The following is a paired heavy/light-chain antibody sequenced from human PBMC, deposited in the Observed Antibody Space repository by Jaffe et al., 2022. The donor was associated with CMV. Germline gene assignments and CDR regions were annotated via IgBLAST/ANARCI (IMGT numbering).Light chain of an antibody. Sequence: DIQMTQSPSSLSASVGDRVTITCRASLSISSYLNWYHQKPGKAPKLLIYAASSLQSGVPSRFSGSGSGTDFTLTISSLQPEDFATYYCQQSYNSPWTFGQGTKVEF. V-gene: IGKV1-39*01. CDR1: LSISSY. CDR3: QQSYNSPWT. J-gene: IGKJ1*01. CDR2: AAS.
Heavy chain of an antibody. J-gene: IGHJ5*02. Sequence: QVQLQQWGAGLLKPSETLSLTCAVYGGSFSAYYWSWFRQPPGKGLEWIGEINHSGSTNYNPSLKSRVTISVDTSKNQFSLNLSSTTAADTAVYYCTRRPLPFRIADRHHHATWFDPWGQGTLVTVSS. V-gene: IGHV4-34*01. CDR2: INHSGST. CDR1: GGSFSAYY. D-gene: IGHD6-6*01. CDR3: TRRPLPFRIADRHHHATWFDP.